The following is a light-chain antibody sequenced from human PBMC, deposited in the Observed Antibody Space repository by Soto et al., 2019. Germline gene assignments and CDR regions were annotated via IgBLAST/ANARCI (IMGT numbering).Light chain of an antibody. J-gene: IGKJ1*01. CDR3: QQYKKWPRT. CDR2: DAS. V-gene: IGKV3-15*01. Sequence: EIVMTQSPATLSVSPGEGATLSCRASQSVSSNFAWYQQKPGQAPRLLIYDASTRATGIPARFSGSGSGTEFTLTISSLQSEDFAVYYCQQYKKWPRTFGHGTKVDIK. CDR1: QSVSSN.